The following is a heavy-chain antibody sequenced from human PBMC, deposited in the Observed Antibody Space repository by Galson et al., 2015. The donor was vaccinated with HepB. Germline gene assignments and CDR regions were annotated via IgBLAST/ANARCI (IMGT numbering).Heavy chain of an antibody. D-gene: IGHD3-3*01. Sequence: SLRLSCAASGFTFSSYSMNWVRQAPGKGLEWVSSISSSSSYIYDADSVKGRFTISRDNAKNSLYLQMNSLRAEDTAVYYCARVNLRSDHDFWSGYYIWGQGTLVTVSS. V-gene: IGHV3-21*01. CDR1: GFTFSSYS. CDR2: ISSSSSYI. CDR3: ARVNLRSDHDFWSGYYI. J-gene: IGHJ4*02.